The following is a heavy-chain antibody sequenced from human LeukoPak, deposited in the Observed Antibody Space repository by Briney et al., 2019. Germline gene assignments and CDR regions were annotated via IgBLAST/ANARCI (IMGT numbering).Heavy chain of an antibody. CDR3: TRRVDSTRWLDP. CDR1: GFTFSNYF. CDR2: INGDGTST. Sequence: GGSLRLSCSVSGFTFSNYFMHWVRQAPGEGLVWVSRINGDGTSTIYADSVKGRFTISRDNAKNTLYLQMNSLRAEDTAIYYCTRRVDSTRWLDPWGQGTLVSVSS. V-gene: IGHV3-74*01. J-gene: IGHJ5*02. D-gene: IGHD1-1*01.